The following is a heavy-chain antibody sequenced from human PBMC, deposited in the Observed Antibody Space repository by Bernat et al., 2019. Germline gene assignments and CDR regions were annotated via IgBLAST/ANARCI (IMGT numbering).Heavy chain of an antibody. CDR3: ERYGLVYDRSYYMDV. CDR1: DFTFSSYG. CDR2: ISPTTSHR. V-gene: IGHV3-21*02. J-gene: IGHJ6*03. Sequence: EVQLVESGGGLVKPGESLRVYCAASDFTFSSYGMNWVRQAPGKELEWLSYISPTTSHRYYTEPVRGRFTISRDNPKNSLYLQMNSLTAEDTAVYYSERYGLVYDRSYYMDVWGKGTTVTGSS. D-gene: IGHD2-8*01.